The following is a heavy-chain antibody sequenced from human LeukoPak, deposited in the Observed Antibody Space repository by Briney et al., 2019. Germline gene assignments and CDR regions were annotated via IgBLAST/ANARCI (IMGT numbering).Heavy chain of an antibody. D-gene: IGHD6-6*01. CDR3: ARDGPYSSSGHFDY. Sequence: SGTLSLTCAVYGGSFSGYYWSWIRQPPGKGLGWIGEINHSGSTNYNPSLKSRVTISVDTSKNQFSLKLSSVTAADTAVYYCARDGPYSSSGHFDYWGQGTLVTASS. V-gene: IGHV4-34*01. J-gene: IGHJ4*02. CDR2: INHSGST. CDR1: GGSFSGYY.